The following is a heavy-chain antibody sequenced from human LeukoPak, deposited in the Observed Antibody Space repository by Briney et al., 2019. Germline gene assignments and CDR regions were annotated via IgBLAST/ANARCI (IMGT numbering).Heavy chain of an antibody. CDR3: ARDPPHSSGPTSPCFEY. J-gene: IGHJ4*02. D-gene: IGHD6-19*01. CDR1: GYTFTNYG. V-gene: IGHV1-18*01. CDR2: ISAYSGNT. Sequence: SVKVSCKASGYTFTNYGISWVRKAPGQGLEWMGWISAYSGNTNYAQKLQGRVTMTTDTSTNTAYMELRSLRSDDTAVYYCARDPPHSSGPTSPCFEYWGQGTLVTVSS.